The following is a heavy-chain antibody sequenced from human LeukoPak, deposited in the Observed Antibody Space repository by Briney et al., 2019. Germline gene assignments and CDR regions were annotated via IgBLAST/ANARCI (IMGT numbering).Heavy chain of an antibody. CDR1: GFTFGDYA. CDR3: TSEPYSTGGDY. CDR2: IRSKAYGGTT. J-gene: IGHJ4*02. Sequence: PGGSLRLSCTASGFTFGDYAMSWVRQAPGKGLEWVGFIRSKAYGGTTEYAASVKGRFTISRDDSKSIAYLQMNSLKTEDTAVYYCTSEPYSTGGDYWGQGTLVTVS. V-gene: IGHV3-49*04. D-gene: IGHD6-25*01.